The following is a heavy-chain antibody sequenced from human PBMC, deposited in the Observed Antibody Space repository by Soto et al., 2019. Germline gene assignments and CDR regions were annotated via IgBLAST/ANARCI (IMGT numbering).Heavy chain of an antibody. J-gene: IGHJ3*01. Sequence: PGESLKISCKGSGYSFTSYWISWVRQMPGKGLEWVGMIYPSDSYTNYSPSFQGQVTISADNSISTAYLQWRSLKASDTAMFYSARIVRHTTMAHHALEVWGQGTMVT. CDR2: IYPSDSYT. D-gene: IGHD5-18*01. CDR1: GYSFTSYW. CDR3: ARIVRHTTMAHHALEV. V-gene: IGHV5-10-1*04.